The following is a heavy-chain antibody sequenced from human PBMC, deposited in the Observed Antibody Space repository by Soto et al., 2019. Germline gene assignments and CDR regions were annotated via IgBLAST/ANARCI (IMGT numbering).Heavy chain of an antibody. D-gene: IGHD3-22*01. Sequence: ASVKVSCKASGYTFTCDYMDWVRQAPGQGLEWMGWINPNSGGTNYAQKFQGWVTMTRDTSISTAYMELSRLRSDDTAVYYCARRVTSDHYDSSGYYRNNWFDPWGQGTLVTVSS. CDR2: INPNSGGT. J-gene: IGHJ5*02. V-gene: IGHV1-2*04. CDR1: GYTFTCDY. CDR3: ARRVTSDHYDSSGYYRNNWFDP.